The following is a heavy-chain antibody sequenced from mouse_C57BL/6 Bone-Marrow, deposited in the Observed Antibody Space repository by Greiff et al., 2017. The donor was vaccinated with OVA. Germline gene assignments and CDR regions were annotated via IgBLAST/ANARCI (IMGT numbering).Heavy chain of an antibody. J-gene: IGHJ2*01. D-gene: IGHD1-1*01. Sequence: LVESGAELVKPGASVKMSCKASGYTFTTYPIEWMKQNHGKSLEWIGNFHPYNDDTKYNEKFKGKATLTVEKSSSTVYLELSRLTSDDSAVYYCARRIYYGSRYELDYWGQGTTLTVSS. CDR2: FHPYNDDT. V-gene: IGHV1-47*01. CDR1: GYTFTTYP. CDR3: ARRIYYGSRYELDY.